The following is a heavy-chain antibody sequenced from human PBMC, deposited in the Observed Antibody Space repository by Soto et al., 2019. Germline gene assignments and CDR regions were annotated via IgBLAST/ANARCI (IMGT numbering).Heavy chain of an antibody. CDR2: TYYRSKWFA. CDR3: ARAGSSSSGEDYYDY. CDR1: GDIVSSNSAA. D-gene: IGHD6-6*01. V-gene: IGHV6-1*01. J-gene: IGHJ4*02. Sequence: SQTLSLTCVISGDIVSSNSAAWNWIRQSQSKGLEWLGRTYYRSKWFADYAVSVKSRITINPDTSKNQFSQQLRSVTPDDTAVYYCARAGSSSSGEDYYDYWGKGTLVTVSS.